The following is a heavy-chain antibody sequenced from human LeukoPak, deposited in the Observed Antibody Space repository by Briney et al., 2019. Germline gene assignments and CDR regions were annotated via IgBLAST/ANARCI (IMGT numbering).Heavy chain of an antibody. CDR2: IYYSGST. J-gene: IGHJ6*02. CDR3: ASQTYYDYVWGSQRLYYYYCGMDV. CDR1: GGSISSYY. Sequence: SETLSLTCTVSGGSISSYYWSWIRQPPGKGLEWIGYIYYSGSTNYNPSLKSRVTISVDTSKNQFSLKLSSVTAADTAVYYCASQTYYDYVWGSQRLYYYYCGMDVWGQGTTVTVSS. D-gene: IGHD3-16*01. V-gene: IGHV4-59*01.